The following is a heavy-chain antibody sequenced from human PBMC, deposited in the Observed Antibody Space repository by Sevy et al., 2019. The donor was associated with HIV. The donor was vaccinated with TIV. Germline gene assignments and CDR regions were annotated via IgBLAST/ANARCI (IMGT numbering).Heavy chain of an antibody. V-gene: IGHV4-38-2*02. J-gene: IGHJ5*02. Sequence: SETLSLTCAVSGYSISSGYYWGWIRQPPGKGLEWIGSIYHSGSTYYNPSLKSRVTISVDTSKNQFSLKLSSVTAADTAVYYCARDGYGDRGWFDPWGQRTLVTVSS. D-gene: IGHD4-17*01. CDR1: GYSISSGYY. CDR2: IYHSGST. CDR3: ARDGYGDRGWFDP.